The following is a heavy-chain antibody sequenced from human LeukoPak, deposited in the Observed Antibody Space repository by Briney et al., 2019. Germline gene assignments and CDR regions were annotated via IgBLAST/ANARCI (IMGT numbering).Heavy chain of an antibody. CDR3: TTEDPKYYDFWSGYPQDFDY. D-gene: IGHD3-3*01. V-gene: IGHV3-15*01. CDR1: GFTFSNAW. CDR2: IKSKTDGGTT. Sequence: GGSLRLSCAASGFTFSNAWMSWVRQAPGKGLEWVGRIKSKTDGGTTDYAASVKGRFTISRDDSKNTLYLQMNSLKTEDTAVYYCTTEDPKYYDFWSGYPQDFDYWGQGTLVTVSS. J-gene: IGHJ4*02.